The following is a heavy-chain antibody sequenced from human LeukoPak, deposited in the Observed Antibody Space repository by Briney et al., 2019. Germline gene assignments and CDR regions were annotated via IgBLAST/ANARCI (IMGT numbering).Heavy chain of an antibody. CDR3: ARSHGPSVFQH. CDR1: GFTFGDYA. J-gene: IGHJ1*01. CDR2: ISSSSSYI. V-gene: IGHV3-21*01. Sequence: GGSLRLSCTASGFTFGDYAMSWVRQAPGKGLEWVSSISSSSSYIYYADSVKGRFTISRDNAKNSLYLQMNSLRAEDTAVYYCARSHGPSVFQHWGQGTLVTVSS.